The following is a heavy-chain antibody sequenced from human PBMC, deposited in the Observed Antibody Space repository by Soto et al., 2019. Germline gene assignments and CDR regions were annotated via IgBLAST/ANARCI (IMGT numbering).Heavy chain of an antibody. Sequence: GGSLRLSCAASGFTFTNWMTWVRQAPGKGLEWVANIKQDGSEKYYVDSVKGRFTISRDNAKNSLLLQMNSLRGDDTAIYYCARPRGGTPHDAFDIWGQGTMVTVSS. CDR1: GFTFTNW. J-gene: IGHJ3*02. V-gene: IGHV3-7*01. CDR2: IKQDGSEK. CDR3: ARPRGGTPHDAFDI. D-gene: IGHD2-15*01.